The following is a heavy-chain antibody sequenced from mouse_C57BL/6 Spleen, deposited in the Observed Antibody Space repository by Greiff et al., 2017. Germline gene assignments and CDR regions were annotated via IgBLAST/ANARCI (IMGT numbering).Heavy chain of an antibody. CDR3: ARSLGYDARDY. V-gene: IGHV1-54*01. J-gene: IGHJ4*01. CDR1: GYAFTNYL. CDR2: IKPGSGGT. Sequence: QVQLKQSGAELVRPGTSVKVSCKASGYAFTNYLIEWVKQRSGQGLEWIGVIKPGSGGTNYNEKFKGKATLTADKSSSTAYMQLSSLTSEDSAVYFCARSLGYDARDYWGQGTSVTVSS. D-gene: IGHD4-1*01.